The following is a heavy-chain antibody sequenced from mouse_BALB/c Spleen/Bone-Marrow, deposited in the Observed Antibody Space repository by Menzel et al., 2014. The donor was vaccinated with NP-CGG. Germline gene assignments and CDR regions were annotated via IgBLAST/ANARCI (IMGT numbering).Heavy chain of an antibody. Sequence: EVMLVESGGGLVQPGRSLKLSCAASEFDFSRFWMSWVRQAPGKGLEWIGEINPDSSTLNYTPSLKDKFIISRDSAKNTLYLQMSKVRSEDTALYYCARLSYYGRFAYWGQGTLVTVSA. D-gene: IGHD1-1*01. V-gene: IGHV4-1*02. CDR3: ARLSYYGRFAY. CDR2: INPDSSTL. CDR1: EFDFSRFW. J-gene: IGHJ3*01.